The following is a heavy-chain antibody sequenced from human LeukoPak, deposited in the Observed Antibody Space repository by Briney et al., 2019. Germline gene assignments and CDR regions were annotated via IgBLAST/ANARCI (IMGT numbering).Heavy chain of an antibody. Sequence: PGGSLRLSCAAAGFTFSSFSMNWVRQAPGKGLEWVSGITGNGATTYYADSVKGRFTISRDNSKNTLYLQLNSMRAEDTAIYYCAKDFAVAAYFDYWGQGTLITVSS. V-gene: IGHV3-23*01. CDR2: ITGNGATT. D-gene: IGHD6-19*01. CDR1: GFTFSSFS. J-gene: IGHJ4*02. CDR3: AKDFAVAAYFDY.